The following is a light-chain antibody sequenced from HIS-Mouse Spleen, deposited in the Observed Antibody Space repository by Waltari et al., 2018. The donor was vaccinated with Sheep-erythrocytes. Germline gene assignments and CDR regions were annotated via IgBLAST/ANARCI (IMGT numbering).Light chain of an antibody. V-gene: IGLV2-11*01. CDR1: SSDVGGYNY. CDR2: DLS. Sequence: QSALTQPRSVSGSPGQSVTISCTGTSSDVGGYNYVSWYQQHPGKAPKLMIYDLSKRPSGVPDRFSGSKSGNTASRTISGLQAEDEADYYCCSYAGSYNHVFATGTKVTVL. J-gene: IGLJ1*01. CDR3: CSYAGSYNHV.